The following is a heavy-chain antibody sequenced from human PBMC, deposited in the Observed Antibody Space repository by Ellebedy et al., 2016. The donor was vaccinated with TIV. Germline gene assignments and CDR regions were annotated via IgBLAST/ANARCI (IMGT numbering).Heavy chain of an antibody. Sequence: PGGSLRLSCAASGFTFSSYTISWVRQAPGKGLEWISGVIGSGWTTYYADSVKGRFTISRDNSKNTVYLQMNSLRVEDTAVYYCATQLWNTEFWGQGTLVIVSS. CDR2: VIGSGWTT. J-gene: IGHJ4*02. D-gene: IGHD5-24*01. CDR3: ATQLWNTEF. V-gene: IGHV3-23*01. CDR1: GFTFSSYT.